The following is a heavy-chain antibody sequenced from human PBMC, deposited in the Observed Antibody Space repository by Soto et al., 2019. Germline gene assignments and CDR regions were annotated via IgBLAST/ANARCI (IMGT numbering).Heavy chain of an antibody. D-gene: IGHD6-13*01. CDR3: ARSPRSIAAGGIDY. V-gene: IGHV4-39*07. Sequence: PSETLSLTCTVSGGSISSSSYYWGWIRQPPGKGLEWIGSIYYSGSTYYNPSLKSRVTISVDTSKNQFSLKLNSVTAADTAVYYCARSPRSIAAGGIDYWGQGFLVTVSS. CDR1: GGSISSSSYY. J-gene: IGHJ4*02. CDR2: IYYSGST.